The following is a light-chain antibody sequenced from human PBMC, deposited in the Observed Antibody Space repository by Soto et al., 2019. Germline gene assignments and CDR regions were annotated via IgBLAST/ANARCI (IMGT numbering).Light chain of an antibody. V-gene: IGKV3-11*01. CDR3: HQRSSPLT. Sequence: EIVLTQSPATLSLSPGERATLSCRASQSVTSYLAWYQQKPGQTPRLLIYDASNRAAGIPARFSGSGSGTDFTLTISRLAPEDFAVYYCHQRSSPLTFGGGTKVESK. CDR1: QSVTSY. J-gene: IGKJ4*01. CDR2: DAS.